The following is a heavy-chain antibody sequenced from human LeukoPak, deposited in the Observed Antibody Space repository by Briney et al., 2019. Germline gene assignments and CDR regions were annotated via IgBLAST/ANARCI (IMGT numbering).Heavy chain of an antibody. CDR3: ARGGYGSGSYSGRQYYYGMDV. Sequence: ASVKVSCKASGYTFTGYYMHWVRQAPGQGLEWMGCINPDSGGTNYAQKFQGRVTMTRDTSISTAYMELSRLGSDDTGVYYCARGGYGSGSYSGRQYYYGMDVWGQGTTVTVS. V-gene: IGHV1-2*02. CDR1: GYTFTGYY. J-gene: IGHJ6*01. CDR2: INPDSGGT. D-gene: IGHD3-10*01.